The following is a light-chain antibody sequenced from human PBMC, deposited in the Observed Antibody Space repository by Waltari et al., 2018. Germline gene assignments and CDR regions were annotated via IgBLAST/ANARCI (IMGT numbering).Light chain of an antibody. V-gene: IGLV2-14*01. J-gene: IGLJ3*02. CDR1: RSDVGFSNN. CDR2: DVF. Sequence: QSTLTQPASVSGSPGQSITISCTGTRSDVGFSNNVTWYQQHQGQAPKLILYDVFDRPSGVSNRFSGSKSGNTASLTISGLQAEDEADYYCNSYAGSSSWVFGGGTKLTVL. CDR3: NSYAGSSSWV.